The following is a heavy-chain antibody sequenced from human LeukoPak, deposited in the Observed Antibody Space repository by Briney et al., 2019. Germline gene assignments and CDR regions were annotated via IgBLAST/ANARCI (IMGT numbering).Heavy chain of an antibody. CDR3: ARDLDRGYNYGYSFDY. CDR1: GYTFTSYG. CDR2: ISAYNGNT. Sequence: ASVKVSCKASGYTFTSYGISWVRQAPGQGLEWMGWISAYNGNTNYAQKLQGRVTMTTDTSTSTAYMELRSLRSDDTAVYYCARDLDRGYNYGYSFDYWVQATLVTVSS. D-gene: IGHD5-18*01. J-gene: IGHJ4*02. V-gene: IGHV1-18*04.